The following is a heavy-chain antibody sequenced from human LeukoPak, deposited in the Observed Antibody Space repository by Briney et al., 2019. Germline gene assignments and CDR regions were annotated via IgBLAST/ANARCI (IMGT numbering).Heavy chain of an antibody. V-gene: IGHV3-53*01. CDR3: ARLNSDDTLFDY. CDR1: GFTVSSNY. Sequence: GGSLRLSCAVSGFTVSSNYMNWVRQAPGKGLEWVSVIYRGGITYYADSVKGRFTISRDNSKNTLYLQMNSLRAEDTAVYYCARLNSDDTLFDYWGQGTLVTVSA. D-gene: IGHD4-23*01. CDR2: IYRGGIT. J-gene: IGHJ4*02.